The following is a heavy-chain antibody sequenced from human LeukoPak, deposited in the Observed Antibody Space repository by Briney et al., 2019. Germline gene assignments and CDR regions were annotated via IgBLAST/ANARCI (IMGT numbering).Heavy chain of an antibody. V-gene: IGHV3-23*01. CDR3: AKFMDYYDSSGYYKLPLDY. CDR2: ISGSGGST. D-gene: IGHD3-22*01. Sequence: GGSLRLSCAASGFTFGNFAMSWVRQAPGKGLEWVSAISGSGGSTYYADSVKGRFTISRDNSKNTLYLQMNSLRAEDTAVYYCAKFMDYYDSSGYYKLPLDYWGQGTLVTVSS. J-gene: IGHJ4*02. CDR1: GFTFGNFA.